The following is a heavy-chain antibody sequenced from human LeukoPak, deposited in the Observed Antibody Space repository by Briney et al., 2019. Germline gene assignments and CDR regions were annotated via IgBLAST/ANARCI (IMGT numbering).Heavy chain of an antibody. CDR3: ARVSTGYSYGSTSFDY. CDR2: IYYSGST. J-gene: IGHJ4*02. CDR1: GGSVSSGSYY. V-gene: IGHV4-61*01. Sequence: SETPSLTCTVSGGSVSSGSYYWSWIRQPPGKGLDGIGYIYYSGSTNYNPSLKIRVTISVDTSENQFSLKLSPVTAADTAVYYCARVSTGYSYGSTSFDYWGQGTLVTVSS. D-gene: IGHD5-18*01.